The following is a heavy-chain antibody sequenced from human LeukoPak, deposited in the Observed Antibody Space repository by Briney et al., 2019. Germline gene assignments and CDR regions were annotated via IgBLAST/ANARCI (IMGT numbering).Heavy chain of an antibody. CDR2: IKQDGSEK. D-gene: IGHD4-17*01. CDR3: ARGLMTTVQYWFDP. CDR1: GFTFSSYW. V-gene: IGHV3-7*01. J-gene: IGHJ5*02. Sequence: GGSLRLSCAASGFTFSSYWMSWVRQAPGKGLEWVANIKQDGSEKYYVDSVEGRFTISRDNAKNSLYLQMNSLRAEDTAVYYCARGLMTTVQYWFDPWGQGTLVTVSS.